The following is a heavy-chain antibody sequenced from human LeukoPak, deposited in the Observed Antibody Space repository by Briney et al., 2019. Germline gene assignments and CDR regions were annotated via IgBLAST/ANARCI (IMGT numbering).Heavy chain of an antibody. V-gene: IGHV3-30-3*01. CDR1: GFTFSSYP. Sequence: GGSLRLSCAASGFTFSSYPLHWVRQAPGKGLDWVAVISDDGNNPYYSDSVKGRFTISRDNSKNTIYLQMNSLRAEDTAVYHCARDPAPQGWFDSWGQGTLVTVSS. J-gene: IGHJ5*01. CDR2: ISDDGNNP. CDR3: ARDPAPQGWFDS.